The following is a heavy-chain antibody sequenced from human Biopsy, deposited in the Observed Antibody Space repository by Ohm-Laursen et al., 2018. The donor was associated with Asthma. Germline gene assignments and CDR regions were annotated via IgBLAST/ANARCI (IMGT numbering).Heavy chain of an antibody. CDR1: GFVFSQSG. Sequence: SLRLSCAASGFVFSQSGMHWVRQAPGKGLERVALISSDGHNKYYKDSVKGRFTISRDNSKLRLYLEINSLRVEDSAVYYCARESGQDSGGTGAFDRWGQGIRVAVSS. CDR2: ISSDGHNK. D-gene: IGHD4-23*01. V-gene: IGHV3-30*03. CDR3: ARESGQDSGGTGAFDR. J-gene: IGHJ3*02.